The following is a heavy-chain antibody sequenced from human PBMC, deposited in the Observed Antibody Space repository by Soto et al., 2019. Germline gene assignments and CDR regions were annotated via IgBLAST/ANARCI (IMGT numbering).Heavy chain of an antibody. D-gene: IGHD6-25*01. V-gene: IGHV4-59*01. CDR2: IYSSGST. Sequence: KPSETLSLTCTVSGGSIISYYCIWIRQPPGKGLEWIVYIYSSGSTNYNPSLKSRVTISVDTSKSQFSLKLSSVTAADTAVYYCARGAAAFDIWGRGTMVTVSS. CDR1: GGSIISYY. CDR3: ARGAAAFDI. J-gene: IGHJ3*02.